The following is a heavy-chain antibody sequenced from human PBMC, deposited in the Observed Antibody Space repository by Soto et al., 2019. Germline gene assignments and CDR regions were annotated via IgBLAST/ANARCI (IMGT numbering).Heavy chain of an antibody. CDR2: ISYDGSNK. J-gene: IGHJ4*02. D-gene: IGHD3-22*01. Sequence: GGSLRLSCAASGFTFSSYGMHWVRQAPGKGLEWVAVISYDGSNKYYADSVKGRFTISRDNSKNTLYLQMNSLRAEDTAVYYCAKDSKFAMIVVPEPFDYWGQGTLVTVSS. CDR1: GFTFSSYG. CDR3: AKDSKFAMIVVPEPFDY. V-gene: IGHV3-30*18.